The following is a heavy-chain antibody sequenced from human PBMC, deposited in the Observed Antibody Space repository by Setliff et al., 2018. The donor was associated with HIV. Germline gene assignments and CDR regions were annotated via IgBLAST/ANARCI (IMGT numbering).Heavy chain of an antibody. CDR1: GGSIKNYY. D-gene: IGHD3-22*01. J-gene: IGHJ3*02. Sequence: SETLSLTCTVSGGSIKNYYWSWILQSPEKGLEWIGYIYYSGDTNYNPSLRSRVTISVDTSQNRFSLRLTSVTAADTGVYFCARGRQDSYYDSTSYYWGDAFDIWGQGTRVTVSS. CDR3: ARGRQDSYYDSTSYYWGDAFDI. CDR2: IYYSGDT. V-gene: IGHV4-59*01.